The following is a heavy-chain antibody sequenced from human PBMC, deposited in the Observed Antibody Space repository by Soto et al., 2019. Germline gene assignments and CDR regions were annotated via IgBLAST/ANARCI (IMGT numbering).Heavy chain of an antibody. CDR3: ARVAAAGTVSL. Sequence: SETLSLTCTVSGGSISSYYWSWIRQPPGKGLEWIGYIYYSGSTNYNPSLKSRVTISVDTSKNQFSLKLSSVTAADTAVYYCARVAAAGTVSLWGQGTLVTVSS. J-gene: IGHJ4*02. CDR2: IYYSGST. D-gene: IGHD6-13*01. V-gene: IGHV4-59*01. CDR1: GGSISSYY.